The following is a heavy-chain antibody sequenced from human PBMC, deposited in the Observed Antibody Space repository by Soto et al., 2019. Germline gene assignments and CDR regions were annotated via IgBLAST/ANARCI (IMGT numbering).Heavy chain of an antibody. CDR3: ATLHPKAYYHDSIGKLIDY. CDR1: GYTLTELS. Sequence: ASVKVSCKVSGYTLTELSLHWVRQAPGKGLEWMGGFDPEDGETTYAQKFQGRVTMTEDTSTDTAYMELSSPRSEDAAVSYCATLHPKAYYHDSIGKLIDYWGQGTLVTVSS. D-gene: IGHD3-22*01. V-gene: IGHV1-24*01. CDR2: FDPEDGET. J-gene: IGHJ4*02.